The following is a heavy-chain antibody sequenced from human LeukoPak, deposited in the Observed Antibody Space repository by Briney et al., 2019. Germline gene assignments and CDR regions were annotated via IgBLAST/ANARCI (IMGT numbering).Heavy chain of an antibody. CDR2: ISYDRSNK. CDR1: GFTFSNYG. CDR3: AKDNVAAAGRYFDY. Sequence: PGGSLRLSCAASGFTFSNYGMHWVRQAPGKGLEWVALISYDRSNKYLADSVKGRFTISRDNSKNTLYLQMHSLRAEDTAVYYCAKDNVAAAGRYFDYWGQGTLVTVSS. D-gene: IGHD6-13*01. V-gene: IGHV3-30*18. J-gene: IGHJ4*02.